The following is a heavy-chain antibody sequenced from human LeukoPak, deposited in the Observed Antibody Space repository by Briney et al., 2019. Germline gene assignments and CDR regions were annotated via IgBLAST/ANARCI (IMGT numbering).Heavy chain of an antibody. J-gene: IGHJ3*02. CDR1: GYSFSSYW. V-gene: IGHV5-51*01. CDR3: ARRSGSGYHDAFDI. CDR2: IYPGDSDI. Sequence: GESLKISCKGSGYSFSSYWIGWVRQMPGKGLEWMGIIYPGDSDIRYSPSFQGQVTISADKSISNAYLQWSRPAASTTVMYYSARRSGSGYHDAFDIWGQGTMVTVSS. D-gene: IGHD3-22*01.